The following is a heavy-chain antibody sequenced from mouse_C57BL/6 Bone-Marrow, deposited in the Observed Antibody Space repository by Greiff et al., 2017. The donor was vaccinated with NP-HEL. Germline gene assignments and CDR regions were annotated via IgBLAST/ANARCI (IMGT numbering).Heavy chain of an antibody. CDR3: AREDYYYGSSYVKWYFDV. CDR1: GYTFTSYW. D-gene: IGHD1-1*01. V-gene: IGHV1-64*01. CDR2: IHPNSGST. Sequence: QVQLQQSGAELVKPGASVKLSCKASGYTFTSYWMHWVKQRPGQGLEWIGMIHPNSGSTNYNEKFKSKATLTVDKSSSTAYMQLSSLTSEDSAVYYCAREDYYYGSSYVKWYFDVWGTGTTVTVSS. J-gene: IGHJ1*03.